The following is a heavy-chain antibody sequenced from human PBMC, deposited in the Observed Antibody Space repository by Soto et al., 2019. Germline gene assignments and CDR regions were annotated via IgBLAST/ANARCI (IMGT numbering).Heavy chain of an antibody. D-gene: IGHD6-13*01. Sequence: EVQVLESGGGLIQPGGSLRLSCTASGFTFSKFVMSWVRHAPGQGLEWVSSISGSGGTTYYADSVKGRFTISRDNSKNTLYLQMNSLRVEDTAVYYCAKGSDSSSWSFGTWGQGALVTVSS. V-gene: IGHV3-23*01. J-gene: IGHJ5*02. CDR3: AKGSDSSSWSFGT. CDR2: ISGSGGTT. CDR1: GFTFSKFV.